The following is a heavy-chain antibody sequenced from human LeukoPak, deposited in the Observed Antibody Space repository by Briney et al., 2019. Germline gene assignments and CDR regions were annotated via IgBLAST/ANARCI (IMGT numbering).Heavy chain of an antibody. CDR1: GGTFSSYA. D-gene: IGHD4-23*01. Sequence: SVKVSCKASGGTFSSYAISWVRQAPGQGLEWMGRIIPILGIANYAQKFQGRVTTTADKSTSTAYMELSSLRSDDTAVYYCARMYGGPDYWGQGTLVTVSS. J-gene: IGHJ4*02. CDR2: IIPILGIA. CDR3: ARMYGGPDY. V-gene: IGHV1-69*04.